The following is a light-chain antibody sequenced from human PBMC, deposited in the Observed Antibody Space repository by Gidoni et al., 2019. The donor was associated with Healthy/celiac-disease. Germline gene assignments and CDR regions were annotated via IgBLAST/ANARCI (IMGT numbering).Light chain of an antibody. V-gene: IGLV1-40*01. J-gene: IGLJ3*02. CDR2: GNS. CDR3: QSYDSSLSGWV. CDR1: SSNIGAGYD. Sequence: QSVLTQPPSVSGAPGQRVTISCTGSSSNIGAGYDVHWYQQLPGTAPKLLIYGNSNRPSGVPDRFSGSKSGTSASPAITGLQAEDAADYYCQSYDSSLSGWVFGGGTKLTVL.